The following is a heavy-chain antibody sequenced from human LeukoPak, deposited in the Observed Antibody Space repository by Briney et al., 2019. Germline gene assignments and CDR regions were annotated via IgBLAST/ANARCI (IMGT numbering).Heavy chain of an antibody. CDR2: INPNSGGT. V-gene: IGHV1-2*02. D-gene: IGHD3-3*01. CDR3: ARYIEYYDFWSGSDAWFDP. CDR1: GYTFSGYY. J-gene: IGHJ5*02. Sequence: ASVKVSCKASGYTFSGYYMHWVRQAPGQGLEWMGWINPNSGGTNYAQKFQGRVTMTRDTSISTAYMELSRLRSDDTAVYYCARYIEYYDFWSGSDAWFDPWGQGTLVTVSS.